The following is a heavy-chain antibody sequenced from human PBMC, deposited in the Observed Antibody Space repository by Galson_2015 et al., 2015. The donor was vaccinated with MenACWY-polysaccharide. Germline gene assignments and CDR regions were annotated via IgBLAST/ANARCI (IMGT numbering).Heavy chain of an antibody. V-gene: IGHV3-53*01. CDR1: GFTVSRAY. J-gene: IGHJ3*01. CDR2: IYGAGTA. Sequence: SLRLSCAASGFTVSRAYLNWVRQAPGKGLEWVSGIYGAGTASYAGSVKGRCTISRDNSKNTVDLQINGLRVEDTAVYYCARPKEDSSGYYQDAFDVWGQGTVVTVSS. D-gene: IGHD3-22*01. CDR3: ARPKEDSSGYYQDAFDV.